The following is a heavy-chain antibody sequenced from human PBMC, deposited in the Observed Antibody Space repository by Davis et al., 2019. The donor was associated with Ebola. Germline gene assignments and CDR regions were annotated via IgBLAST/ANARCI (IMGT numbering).Heavy chain of an antibody. D-gene: IGHD6-13*01. CDR2: GFFDGSRNN. J-gene: IGHJ6*02. Sequence: SETLSLTCSVSGDSMNSRSYYWGWIRQSPGKGLEWIGSGFFDGSRNNYYNPSLESRVTISVDTSKKQFSLRLTSVTAADTAVYYCARQVLSSSWYNYYGMDVWGQGTTVTVSS. CDR1: GDSMNSRSYY. CDR3: ARQVLSSSWYNYYGMDV. V-gene: IGHV4-39*01.